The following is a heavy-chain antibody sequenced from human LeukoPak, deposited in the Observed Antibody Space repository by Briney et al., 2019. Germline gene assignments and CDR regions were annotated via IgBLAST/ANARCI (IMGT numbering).Heavy chain of an antibody. D-gene: IGHD3-10*01. J-gene: IGHJ5*02. CDR2: IQNTGGS. Sequence: SETLSLTCNVSGYSISTGYYWGWVRQPPAKGLEWIGSIQNTGGSYYNPSLKSRVTISVDTSKNQFSLKLSSVTAADTAVYYCAREVGGFGEYGNWFDPWGQGTLVTVSS. CDR3: AREVGGFGEYGNWFDP. V-gene: IGHV4-38-2*02. CDR1: GYSISTGYY.